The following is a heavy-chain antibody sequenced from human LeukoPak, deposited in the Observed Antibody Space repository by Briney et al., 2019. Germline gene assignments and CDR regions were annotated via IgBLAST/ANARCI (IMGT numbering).Heavy chain of an antibody. V-gene: IGHV1-18*01. J-gene: IGHJ4*02. CDR3: RLSYYDSSGYPFDY. CDR1: GYTFTSYG. Sequence: ASVKVSCKASGYTFTSYGISWVRQAPGQGLEWMGWISAYNGNTNYAQKLQGRVTVTTDTSTSTAYMELRSLRSDDTAVYYCRLSYYDSSGYPFDYWGQGTLVTVSS. CDR2: ISAYNGNT. D-gene: IGHD3-22*01.